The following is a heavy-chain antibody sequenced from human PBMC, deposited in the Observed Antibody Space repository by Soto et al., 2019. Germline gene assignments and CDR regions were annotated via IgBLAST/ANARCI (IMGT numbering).Heavy chain of an antibody. V-gene: IGHV1-69*02. CDR2: ILPILGIA. J-gene: IGHJ6*03. CDR3: ASQHTNYSGSGSALMDV. CDR1: GGTFSSYT. D-gene: IGHD3-10*01. Sequence: QVQLVQSGAEVKKPGSSVKVSCKASGGTFSSYTISWVRQAPGQGLEWMGRILPILGIANYAQKFQGRVTITAEQSTHTAHVELSSLRFEDTALYYCASQHTNYSGSGSALMDVWGKGTTVNVSS.